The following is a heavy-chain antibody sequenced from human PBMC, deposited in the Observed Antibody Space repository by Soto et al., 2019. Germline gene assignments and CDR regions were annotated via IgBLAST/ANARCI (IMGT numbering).Heavy chain of an antibody. J-gene: IGHJ6*03. CDR3: ASGGARVLRTRRYNYYHKTV. D-gene: IGHD5-12*01. Sequence: SETLSLTCAVYGGSFSGYYWTWIRQPPGKGLEWIGEINHSGSTNYNPSLKSRVTISVDTSKSQFSLKLSSVTAADTAVYYCASGGARVLRTRRYNYYHKTVLGRARSVT. CDR1: GGSFSGYY. CDR2: INHSGST. V-gene: IGHV4-34*01.